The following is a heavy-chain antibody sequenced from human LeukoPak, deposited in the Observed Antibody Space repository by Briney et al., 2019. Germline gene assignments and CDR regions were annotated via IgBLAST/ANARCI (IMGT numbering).Heavy chain of an antibody. J-gene: IGHJ4*02. CDR1: GYTLTELS. V-gene: IGHV1-24*01. Sequence: ASVKVSCKVSGYTLTELSMHWVRQAPGKGLEWMGGFDPEDDEAIYAQTFQGRVTMTEDTSTDTAYMELSSLRSEDTAVCYCAASHSDAGATTFDYWGQGTLVTVSS. CDR2: FDPEDDEA. CDR3: AASHSDAGATTFDY. D-gene: IGHD1-26*01.